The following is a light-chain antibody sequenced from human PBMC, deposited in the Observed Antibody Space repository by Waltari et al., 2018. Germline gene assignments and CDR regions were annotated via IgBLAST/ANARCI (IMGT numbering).Light chain of an antibody. CDR3: SSYAGTNNFVV. CDR1: SNDVGAFDY. Sequence: QSALTQPPSASGSPGHSVTISCTGTSNDVGAFDYVSWYQQHPGKAPKVVISEVTKRPSGVPHRFSGSRSGNTAFLTVSGLQPEDEANYYCSSYAGTNNFVVFGGGTKLTVL. J-gene: IGLJ2*01. CDR2: EVT. V-gene: IGLV2-8*01.